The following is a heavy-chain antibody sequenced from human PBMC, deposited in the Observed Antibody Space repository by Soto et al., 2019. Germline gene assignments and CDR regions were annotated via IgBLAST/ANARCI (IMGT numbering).Heavy chain of an antibody. CDR2: LSRGGGTT. V-gene: IGHV3-23*01. CDR3: AKDGQFRTDGFDV. CDR1: GFTFSSHG. J-gene: IGHJ3*01. D-gene: IGHD1-1*01. Sequence: EAQLSESGGDLVRPGGSLRLSCAASGFTFSSHGMSWVRQAPGKGLEWISGLSRGGGTTYYADSVKGRFTISRDNSKNTLDLIMNSLRVEDTALYYCAKDGQFRTDGFDVWGQGTMVTVSS.